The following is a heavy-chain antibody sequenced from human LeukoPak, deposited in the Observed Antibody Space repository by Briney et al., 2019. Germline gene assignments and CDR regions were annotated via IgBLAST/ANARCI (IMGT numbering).Heavy chain of an antibody. CDR3: ARVYYYGSGSYYNSWGAFDI. CDR1: GYTFTGYY. Sequence: GASVKVSCKASGYTFTGYYMHWVRQAPGQGLEWMGWINPNSGGTNYAQKFQGRVTMTRDTSISTAYMELSRLRSDDTAVYYCARVYYYGSGSYYNSWGAFDIWGQGTMVTVSS. D-gene: IGHD3-10*01. V-gene: IGHV1-2*02. J-gene: IGHJ3*02. CDR2: INPNSGGT.